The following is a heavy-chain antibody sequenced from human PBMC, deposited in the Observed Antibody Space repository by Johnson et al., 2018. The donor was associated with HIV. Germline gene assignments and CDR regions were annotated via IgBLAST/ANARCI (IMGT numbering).Heavy chain of an antibody. D-gene: IGHD3-10*01. J-gene: IGHJ3*02. V-gene: IGHV3-53*01. CDR2: IYSGGST. CDR1: GFTVSSNY. CDR3: AKPVWFGERSAFDI. Sequence: VQLVESGGGLIQPGGSLRLSCAASGFTVSSNYMSWVRQAPGKGLEWVSVIYSGGSTYYADSVKGRFTISRDNSKNTLYLQMNSLRPEDTAVYYCAKPVWFGERSAFDIWGHGTMVTVSS.